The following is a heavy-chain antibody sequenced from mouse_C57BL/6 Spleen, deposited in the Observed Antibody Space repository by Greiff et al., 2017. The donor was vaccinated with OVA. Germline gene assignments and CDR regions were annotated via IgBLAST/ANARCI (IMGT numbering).Heavy chain of an antibody. Sequence: EVQRVESGGGLVKPGGSLKLSCAASGFTFSSYTMSWVRQTPEKRLEWVASISGDGGNTYYPDSVKGRFTISRDNAKNTLYLQMSSLRSEDTALYYCARHALDDGYPFDYWGQGTTLTVSS. V-gene: IGHV5-9*01. CDR1: GFTFSSYT. CDR3: ARHALDDGYPFDY. D-gene: IGHD2-3*01. CDR2: ISGDGGNT. J-gene: IGHJ2*01.